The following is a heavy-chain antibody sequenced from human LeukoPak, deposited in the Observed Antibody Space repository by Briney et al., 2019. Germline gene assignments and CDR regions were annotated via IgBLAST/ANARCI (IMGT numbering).Heavy chain of an antibody. CDR3: ARVAPHRRLSSGWYHFDY. Sequence: GASVNVSCKASGYTFTNYGITWVRQAPGQGLEWMGWISGYNGNTNYAQNLQGRVTMTTDTSTSTGYMELRSLRSDDTAVYYCARVAPHRRLSSGWYHFDYWGQGTLVTVSS. J-gene: IGHJ4*02. CDR1: GYTFTNYG. CDR2: ISGYNGNT. D-gene: IGHD6-19*01. V-gene: IGHV1-18*01.